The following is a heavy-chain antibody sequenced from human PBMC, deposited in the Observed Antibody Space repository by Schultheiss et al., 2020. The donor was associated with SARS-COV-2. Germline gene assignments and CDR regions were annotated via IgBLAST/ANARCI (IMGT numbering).Heavy chain of an antibody. CDR2: IYYSGST. D-gene: IGHD6-13*01. J-gene: IGHJ2*01. CDR1: GGSISNYY. Sequence: SETLSLTCTVSGGSISNYYWSWIRQPPGKGLEWIGYIYYSGSTNYNPSLKSRVTMSVDTSKNQFSLKLSSVTAADTAVYYCARVPYGYSSSWGWYFDLWGRGTLVTVSS. V-gene: IGHV4-59*12. CDR3: ARVPYGYSSSWGWYFDL.